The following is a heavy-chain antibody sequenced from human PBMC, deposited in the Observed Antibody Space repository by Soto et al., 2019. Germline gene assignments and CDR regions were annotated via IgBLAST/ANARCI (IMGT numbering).Heavy chain of an antibody. CDR2: IYATGTT. V-gene: IGHV4-4*07. Sequence: PSETLSLTCAVSGGSISSSNWWSWIRKSAGKGLEWIGRIYATGTTDYNPSLKSRVMMSVDTSKKQFSLKLRSVTAADTAVYYCVRDGTKTLRDWFDPWGQGISVTVSS. D-gene: IGHD1-1*01. J-gene: IGHJ5*02. CDR1: GGSISSSNW. CDR3: VRDGTKTLRDWFDP.